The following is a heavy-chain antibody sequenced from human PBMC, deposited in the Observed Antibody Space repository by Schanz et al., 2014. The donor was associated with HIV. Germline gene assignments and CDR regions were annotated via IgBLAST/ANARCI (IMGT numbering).Heavy chain of an antibody. CDR2: IIPLSGTP. Sequence: QVQLVQSGAEVKKPGSSVKVSCKASGDTFSSYSISWVRQAPGQGLEWMGGIIPLSGTPFYADKFQGRVAITADKSTGTVYMEVGSLTSEDTAVYFCARAMTYDDPFQSGMDVWGQGTTVSV. CDR1: GDTFSSYS. J-gene: IGHJ6*02. D-gene: IGHD1-1*01. CDR3: ARAMTYDDPFQSGMDV. V-gene: IGHV1-69*06.